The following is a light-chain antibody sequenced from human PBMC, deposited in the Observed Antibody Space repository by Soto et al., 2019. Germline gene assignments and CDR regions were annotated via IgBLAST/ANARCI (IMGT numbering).Light chain of an antibody. CDR3: SSYGGSGSVL. CDR1: SRDVGGYNS. CDR2: AHS. Sequence: QSVLTQPPSASGSPGQSVTISCAGTSRDVGGYNSVSWYQQHPGKAPKLLIYAHSQRPSGVPDRFSGSKPGNTASLPVSGREGEDEADYYCSSYGGSGSVLFGGGTKVTVL. J-gene: IGLJ2*01. V-gene: IGLV2-8*01.